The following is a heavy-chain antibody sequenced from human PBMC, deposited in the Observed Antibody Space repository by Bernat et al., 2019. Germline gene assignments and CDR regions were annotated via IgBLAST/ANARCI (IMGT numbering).Heavy chain of an antibody. CDR2: ISSSSSTI. V-gene: IGHV3-48*01. D-gene: IGHD6-19*01. Sequence: EVQLVESGGGLVQPGGSLRLSCAASGFTFSSYSMNWVRQAPGKGLEWVSYISSSSSTIYYADSVKGRFTISRDNAKNSLYLQMNSLRAEDTAVYYCARGLFIPRIAVGTLDYWGQGTLVTVSS. J-gene: IGHJ4*02. CDR3: ARGLFIPRIAVGTLDY. CDR1: GFTFSSYS.